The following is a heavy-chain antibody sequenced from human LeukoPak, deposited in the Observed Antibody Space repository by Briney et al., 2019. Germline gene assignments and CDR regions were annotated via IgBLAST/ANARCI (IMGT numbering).Heavy chain of an antibody. J-gene: IGHJ1*01. CDR1: GFTFSTYW. CDR3: ARAPSEIGGYYPEYFRH. Sequence: GGSLRLSCAASGFTFSTYWIHWVRQAPEKGLVCVSRTKSDGGTNYADSVKGRFTISRDNAKKTVSLQMNSLRPEDTGVYYCARAPSEIGGYYPEYFRHWGQGTLVTVSS. D-gene: IGHD3-22*01. V-gene: IGHV3-74*01. CDR2: TKSDGGT.